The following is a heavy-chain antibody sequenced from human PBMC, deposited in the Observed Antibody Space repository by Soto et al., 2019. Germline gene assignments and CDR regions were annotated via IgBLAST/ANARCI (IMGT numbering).Heavy chain of an antibody. Sequence: GGSLRLSCAASGFTFSDYYMSWIRQAPGKGLEWVSYISSSGSTIYYADSVKGRFTISRDNAKNSLYLQMNSLTAEDTAVYYCAREVAVYYYYMDVWGQGTPVTVSS. CDR3: AREVAVYYYYMDV. V-gene: IGHV3-11*01. CDR2: ISSSGSTI. J-gene: IGHJ6*03. CDR1: GFTFSDYY.